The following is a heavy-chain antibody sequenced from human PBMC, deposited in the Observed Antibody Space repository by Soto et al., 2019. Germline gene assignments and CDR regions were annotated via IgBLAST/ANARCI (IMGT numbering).Heavy chain of an antibody. J-gene: IGHJ6*03. CDR3: SRQASDFWSGKPQYYMDV. V-gene: IGHV3-73*01. Sequence: GGSLRLSCAASGFTFSGSAMHWVRQASGKGLEWVGRIRSKGDNYATAYGASLKGRFTISGDDSKSTAYLQMNSLNTEDTAVYYCSRQASDFWSGKPQYYMDVWGRGTTVTVSS. D-gene: IGHD3-3*01. CDR1: GFTFSGSA. CDR2: IRSKGDNYAT.